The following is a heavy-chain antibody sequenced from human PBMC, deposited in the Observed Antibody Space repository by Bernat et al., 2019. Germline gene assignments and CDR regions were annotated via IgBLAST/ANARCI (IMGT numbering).Heavy chain of an antibody. D-gene: IGHD2-15*01. J-gene: IGHJ3*02. Sequence: QVQLVESGGGVVQPGRSLRLSCAASGFTFSSYAMLWVRQAPGKGLEWVAVISYDGSNKYYADSVKGRFTISRDNSKNTLYLQMNSLRAEDTAVYYCASEARATTGGGVWFDIWGQGTMVTVSS. CDR1: GFTFSSYA. CDR2: ISYDGSNK. V-gene: IGHV3-30*01. CDR3: ASEARATTGGGVWFDI.